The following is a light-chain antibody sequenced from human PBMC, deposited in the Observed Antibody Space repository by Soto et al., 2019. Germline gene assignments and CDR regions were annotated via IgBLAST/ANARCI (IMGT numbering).Light chain of an antibody. CDR1: QTVTSDY. Sequence: VLTQSPGTLSLSPGERATLSCGASQTVTSDYLAWYQQKPGQPPRLLFYGASRRATGIPDRFSASGSGTDFTLTISRLEPEDFVVYYCHQYGSSPWTFGQGTKVEIK. CDR3: HQYGSSPWT. J-gene: IGKJ1*01. V-gene: IGKV3-20*01. CDR2: GAS.